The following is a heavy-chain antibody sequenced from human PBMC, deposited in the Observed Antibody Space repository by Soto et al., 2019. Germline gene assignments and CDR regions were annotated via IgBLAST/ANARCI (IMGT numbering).Heavy chain of an antibody. CDR3: ARNQYCSSTSCWSGMDV. V-gene: IGHV3-21*01. CDR2: ISSSSSYI. J-gene: IGHJ6*02. Sequence: GSLRLSCAASGFTFSSYSMNWVRQAPGKGLEWVSSISSSSSYIYYADSVKGRFTISRDNAKNSLYLQMNSLRAEDTAVYYCARNQYCSSTSCWSGMDVWGQGTTVTVSS. CDR1: GFTFSSYS. D-gene: IGHD2-2*01.